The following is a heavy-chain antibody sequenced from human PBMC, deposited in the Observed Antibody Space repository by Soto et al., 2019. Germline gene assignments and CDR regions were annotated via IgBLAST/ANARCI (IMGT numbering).Heavy chain of an antibody. V-gene: IGHV3-48*03. J-gene: IGHJ4*02. CDR2: ISSSGSTT. D-gene: IGHD3-22*01. CDR3: ARWEVVTGLDY. CDR1: GFTFSSSE. Sequence: GGSLRLSCAASGFTFSSSEMSWVRQAPGKGLEWISHISSSGSTTYYADSVKGRFTISRDNANHSLYLQMTSLRLADTAVYYCARWEVVTGLDYWGQGTLVTVSS.